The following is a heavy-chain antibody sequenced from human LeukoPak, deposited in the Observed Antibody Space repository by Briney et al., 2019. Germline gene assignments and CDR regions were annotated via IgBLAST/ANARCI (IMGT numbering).Heavy chain of an antibody. V-gene: IGHV4-34*01. J-gene: IGHJ4*02. CDR1: GGSFSGYY. D-gene: IGHD5-12*01. CDR3: ARAIVATRFFDY. CDR2: INHSGST. Sequence: PSEALSLTCAVYGGSFSGYYWSWIRQPPGKGLEWIGEINHSGSTKYNPSLKSRVTISVDTSKNQFSLKLSSVTAADTAVYYCARAIVATRFFDYWGQGTLVTVSS.